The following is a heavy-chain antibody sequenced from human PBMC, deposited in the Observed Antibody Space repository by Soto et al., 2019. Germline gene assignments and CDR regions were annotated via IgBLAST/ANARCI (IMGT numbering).Heavy chain of an antibody. J-gene: IGHJ4*02. CDR3: ARDRGRGYDFWSGYYTRGEFDY. CDR1: GFTFSSYS. V-gene: IGHV3-21*01. Sequence: EVQLVESGGGLVKPGGSLRLSCAASGFTFSSYSMNWVRQAPGKGLEWVSSISSSSSYIYYADSVKGRFTISRDNAKNSLYLQMNSLRAEDTAVYYCARDRGRGYDFWSGYYTRGEFDYWGQGTLVTVSS. CDR2: ISSSSSYI. D-gene: IGHD3-3*01.